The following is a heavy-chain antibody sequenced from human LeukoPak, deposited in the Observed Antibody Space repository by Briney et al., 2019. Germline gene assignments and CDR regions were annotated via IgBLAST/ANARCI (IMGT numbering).Heavy chain of an antibody. CDR2: IYTSGST. J-gene: IGHJ4*02. Sequence: SETLSLTCTVSGGSISSYYWSWIRQPAGKGLEWIGRIYTSGSTNYSPSLKSRVTMSVDTSKNQFSLKLSSVTAADTAVYYCARTSPYSSGWYAFDYWGQGTLVTVSS. CDR1: GGSISSYY. D-gene: IGHD6-19*01. CDR3: ARTSPYSSGWYAFDY. V-gene: IGHV4-4*07.